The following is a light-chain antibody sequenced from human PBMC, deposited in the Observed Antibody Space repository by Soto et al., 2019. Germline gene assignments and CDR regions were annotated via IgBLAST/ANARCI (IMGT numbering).Light chain of an antibody. Sequence: IVMTQSPDSLAVSLGERATINCKSSQSVLYNSNNKNYLAWYQQKPGQPPKLLIDWASTRKSGVPDRFSGSGSGPDFTLTISILQAEDVAVDYCQQYYSAPYTFGPGTKVDIK. V-gene: IGKV4-1*01. CDR2: WAS. J-gene: IGKJ3*01. CDR1: QSVLYNSNNKNY. CDR3: QQYYSAPYT.